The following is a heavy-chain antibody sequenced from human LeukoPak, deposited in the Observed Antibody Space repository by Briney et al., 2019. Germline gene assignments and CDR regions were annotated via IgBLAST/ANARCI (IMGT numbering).Heavy chain of an antibody. V-gene: IGHV1-8*03. CDR3: ARAADEAYGDYHYFDY. J-gene: IGHJ4*02. CDR1: GYTFTSYD. D-gene: IGHD4-17*01. CDR2: MNPNSGNT. Sequence: ASVKVSCKASGYTFTSYDNNWVRQATGQGLEWMGWMNPNSGNTGYAQKFQGRVTITRNTSISTAYMELSSLRSEDTAVYYCARAADEAYGDYHYFDYWGQGTLVTVSS.